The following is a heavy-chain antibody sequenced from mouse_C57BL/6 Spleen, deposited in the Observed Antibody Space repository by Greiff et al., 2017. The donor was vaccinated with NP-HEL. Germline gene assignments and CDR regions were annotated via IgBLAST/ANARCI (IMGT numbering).Heavy chain of an antibody. CDR3: ARGVVYYDYEGYFGV. CDR2: INPSNGGT. V-gene: IGHV1-53*01. D-gene: IGHD2-4*01. CDR1: GYTFTSYW. J-gene: IGHJ1*03. Sequence: QVQLQQPGTELVKPGASVKLSCKASGYTFTSYWMHWVKQRPGQGLEWIGNINPSNGGTNYNDKFKSKATLTVDKSSSTAYMQLSSLASEDSAVYYCARGVVYYDYEGYFGVWGTGTTVTVSS.